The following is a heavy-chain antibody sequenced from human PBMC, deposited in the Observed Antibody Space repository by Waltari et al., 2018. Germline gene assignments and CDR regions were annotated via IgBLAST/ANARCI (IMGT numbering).Heavy chain of an antibody. J-gene: IGHJ4*02. CDR3: TKTVDYSAWRLFFDH. Sequence: EERLLESGGGLVQPGGSLRLSCVVSGFTFSDHALSWVRQAPGKGLEWIAGIGGSKVVTYSVDSVKGRFTVSRDNSKNTMYLQMNSLRAEDTAIYYCTKTVDYSAWRLFFDHWGQGTLVSVSS. D-gene: IGHD4-4*01. CDR1: GFTFSDHA. V-gene: IGHV3-23*01. CDR2: IGGSKVVT.